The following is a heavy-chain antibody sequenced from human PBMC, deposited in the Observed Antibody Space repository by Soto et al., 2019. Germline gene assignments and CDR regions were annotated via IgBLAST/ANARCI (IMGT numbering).Heavy chain of an antibody. D-gene: IGHD6-13*01. CDR2: IPNTGTT. J-gene: IGHJ4*02. Sequence: QVQLQESGPGLVKPSETLSLTCTVSGGSISSYYWSWIRQPPGKGLEWIGYIPNTGTTDYNPSLKSRVTRSLDTTKSESCLELSSGTAADTARHYGAGVNSYGSSWSHDYWGQGALVTVSP. CDR3: AGVNSYGSSWSHDY. V-gene: IGHV4-59*01. CDR1: GGSISSYY.